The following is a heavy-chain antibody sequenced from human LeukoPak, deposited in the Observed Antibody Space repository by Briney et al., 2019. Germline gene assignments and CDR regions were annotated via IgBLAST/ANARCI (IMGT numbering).Heavy chain of an antibody. CDR1: GFTFSSYA. CDR2: IDSVGSTT. V-gene: IGHV3-74*01. CDR3: ARPPPAWHNAFDI. Sequence: GGSLRLSCAASGFTFSSYAMTWVRQASGKGLVWISPIDSVGSTTRYADPAKGRFTISRDNAKNTLYLQMNSLRAEETAVYYCARPPPAWHNAFDIWGQGTMVTVS. J-gene: IGHJ3*02.